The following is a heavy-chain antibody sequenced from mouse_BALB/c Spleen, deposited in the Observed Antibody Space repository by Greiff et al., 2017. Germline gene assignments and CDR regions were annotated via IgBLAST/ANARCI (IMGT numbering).Heavy chain of an antibody. Sequence: VQLRESGPGLVKPSQSLFLACSITGFPITSGYYWIWIRQSPGKPLEWMGYITHSGETFYNPSLQSPISITRETSKNQFFLQLNSVTTEDTAMYYCAGAYYRYGGYFDVWGAGTTVTVSS. CDR2: ITHSGET. CDR1: GFPITSGYY. CDR3: AGAYYRYGGYFDV. J-gene: IGHJ1*01. V-gene: IGHV12-3*02. D-gene: IGHD2-14*01.